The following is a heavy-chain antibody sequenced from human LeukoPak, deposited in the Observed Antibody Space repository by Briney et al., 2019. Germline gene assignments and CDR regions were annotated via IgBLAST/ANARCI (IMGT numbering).Heavy chain of an antibody. V-gene: IGHV3-7*01. Sequence: GGSLRLSCAASGFTFSSYWMGWVRQAPGKGLEWVANIKQDGSVEYYVDSVKGRFSISRDNAKNSLYLQMNSLRVEDTAVYFCARGATAGGDDEYFQYWGQGTLVTVSS. J-gene: IGHJ1*01. CDR3: ARGATAGGDDEYFQY. CDR2: IKQDGSVE. D-gene: IGHD2-21*02. CDR1: GFTFSSYW.